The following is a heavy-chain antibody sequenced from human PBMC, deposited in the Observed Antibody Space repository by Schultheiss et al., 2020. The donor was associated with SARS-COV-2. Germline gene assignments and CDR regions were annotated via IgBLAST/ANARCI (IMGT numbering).Heavy chain of an antibody. CDR3: ARGSLSWFDP. J-gene: IGHJ5*02. Sequence: SETLSLTCTVSGGSISSYYWSWIRQPPGKGLEWIGHASYIGSANYNPSLKSRIGISIDTSRNQFSLKLSSVTAADTAVYYCARGSLSWFDPWGQGTLVTVSS. CDR2: ASYIGSA. CDR1: GGSISSYY. V-gene: IGHV4-59*12.